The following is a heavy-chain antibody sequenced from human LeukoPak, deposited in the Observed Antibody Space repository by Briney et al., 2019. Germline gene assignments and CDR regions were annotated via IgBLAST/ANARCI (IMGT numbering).Heavy chain of an antibody. V-gene: IGHV4-59*01. J-gene: IGHJ4*02. CDR1: GASMNNYY. Sequence: SETLSPTCTVSGASMNNYYWTWIRQPPGKGLEWIAYIFYSGSTNYNPSLKSRVTISVDTSKNQFSLRLNSVTAADTAVYYCARLRGNYFPDCWGQGTLVTVSS. D-gene: IGHD2/OR15-2a*01. CDR3: ARLRGNYFPDC. CDR2: IFYSGST.